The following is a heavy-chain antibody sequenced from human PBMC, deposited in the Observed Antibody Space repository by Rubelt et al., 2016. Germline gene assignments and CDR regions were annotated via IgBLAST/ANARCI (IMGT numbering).Heavy chain of an antibody. J-gene: IGHJ6*02. CDR1: GGSFSGYY. CDR3: ARGRRGSSSWLGRDYYGMDV. Sequence: QVQLQQWGAGLLKPSETLSLTCAVYGGSFSGYYWSWIRQPPGKGLAWIGEINHSGNTNYNTSLKSRVTISVDTSKNQFSLNLSSVTAADTAVYYCARGRRGSSSWLGRDYYGMDVWGQGTTVTVSS. V-gene: IGHV4-34*01. D-gene: IGHD6-13*01. CDR2: INHSGNT.